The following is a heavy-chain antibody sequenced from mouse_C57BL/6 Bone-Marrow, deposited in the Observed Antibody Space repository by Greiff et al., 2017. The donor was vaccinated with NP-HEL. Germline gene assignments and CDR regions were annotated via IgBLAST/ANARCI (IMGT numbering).Heavy chain of an antibody. J-gene: IGHJ1*03. D-gene: IGHD2-4*01. CDR3: ARDAEDYDDWYFDV. CDR1: GFTFSDFY. V-gene: IGHV7-1*01. CDR2: SRNKANDYTT. Sequence: EVMLVESGGGLVQSGRSLRLSCATSGFTFSDFYMEWVRQAPGKGLEWIAASRNKANDYTTEYSASVKGRFIVSRDTSQSILYLQMNALRAEDTAIYYCARDAEDYDDWYFDVWGTGTTVTVSS.